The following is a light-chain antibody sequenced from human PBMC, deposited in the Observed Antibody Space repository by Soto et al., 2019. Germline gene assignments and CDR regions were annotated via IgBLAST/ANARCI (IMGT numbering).Light chain of an antibody. CDR1: QSVSSSY. Sequence: EIVLTQSPGTLSLSPGERATLSCRASQSVSSSYLAWYQQKPGQAPRLLIYGASSRATGIPDRFSGSGSGTDFTLTISRLAPEDFAVYYCQQYSSSPETFGQGTKVDIK. CDR3: QQYSSSPET. J-gene: IGKJ1*01. CDR2: GAS. V-gene: IGKV3-20*01.